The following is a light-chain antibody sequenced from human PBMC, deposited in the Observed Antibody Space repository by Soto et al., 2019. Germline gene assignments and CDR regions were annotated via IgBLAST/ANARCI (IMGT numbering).Light chain of an antibody. CDR1: QSLTTW. J-gene: IGKJ4*01. Sequence: DIQMTQSPSTVAASVGDRVTSACAARQSLTTWLAWFQQKPGQVPKLLIYDASSLESGVPSRFSGTGSGTEFTLTISSLQPEDFASYYCQHLYSYPLTFGGGTKVDIK. V-gene: IGKV1-5*01. CDR3: QHLYSYPLT. CDR2: DAS.